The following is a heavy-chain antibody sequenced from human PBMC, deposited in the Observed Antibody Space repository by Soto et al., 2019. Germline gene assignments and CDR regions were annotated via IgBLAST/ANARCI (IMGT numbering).Heavy chain of an antibody. J-gene: IGHJ3*02. CDR1: GGSVSRGSYY. CDR3: ARGEVAASEFAFDI. D-gene: IGHD2-15*01. CDR2: IYYSGST. V-gene: IGHV4-61*01. Sequence: PSGTLSLTCTVSGGSVSRGSYYWSWVRQPPGKGLEWIGYIYYSGSTNYNPSLKSRVTISVDTSKNQFSLKLSSVTAADTAVYYCARGEVAASEFAFDIWGQGTMVTVSS.